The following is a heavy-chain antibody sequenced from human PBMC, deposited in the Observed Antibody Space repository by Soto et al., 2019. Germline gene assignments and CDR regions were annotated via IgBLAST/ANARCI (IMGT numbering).Heavy chain of an antibody. D-gene: IGHD1-26*01. J-gene: IGHJ4*02. CDR3: ARDLSNGGGSSGFDY. Sequence: QVQLVQSGAEVKKPGASVNVSCKASGYTFTVYDMHWVRQAPGQGLEWMGWINPKSGGTMYPQKFQGRVTMTWDTSISTAYMALTRLRSDDTAVYDCARDLSNGGGSSGFDYWGQGTLVTVSS. CDR1: GYTFTVYD. CDR2: INPKSGGT. V-gene: IGHV1-2*02.